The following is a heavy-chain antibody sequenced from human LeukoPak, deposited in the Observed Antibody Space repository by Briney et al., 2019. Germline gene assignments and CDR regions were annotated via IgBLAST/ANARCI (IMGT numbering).Heavy chain of an antibody. J-gene: IGHJ4*02. V-gene: IGHV4-59*08. CDR2: VYYSGAT. CDR3: ARAKGIAARLLCSGGSCYSGGY. D-gene: IGHD2-15*01. Sequence: SETLSLTCTVSGGSISSYYWSWIRQPPGKGLEWVGYVYYSGATNYNPSLKSRLTISVDTSKNQFSLKLSSVTAADTAVYYCARAKGIAARLLCSGGSCYSGGYWGQGTLVTVSS. CDR1: GGSISSYY.